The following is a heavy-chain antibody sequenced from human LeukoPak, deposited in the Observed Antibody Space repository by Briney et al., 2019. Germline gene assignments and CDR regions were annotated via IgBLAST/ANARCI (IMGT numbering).Heavy chain of an antibody. Sequence: GGSLRLSCAASGFTFSSYGMHWVRQASGKGLEWVGRIRSKSNSYATAYAASVKGRFTISRDDSKNTAYLQMNSLKTEDTAVYYCTISSGYYAGYWGQGTLVTVSS. V-gene: IGHV3-73*01. J-gene: IGHJ4*02. CDR3: TISSGYYAGY. D-gene: IGHD3-22*01. CDR1: GFTFSSYG. CDR2: IRSKSNSYAT.